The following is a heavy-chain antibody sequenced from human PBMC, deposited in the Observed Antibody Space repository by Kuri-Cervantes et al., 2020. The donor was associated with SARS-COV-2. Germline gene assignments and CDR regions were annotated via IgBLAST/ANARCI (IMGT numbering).Heavy chain of an antibody. J-gene: IGHJ4*02. V-gene: IGHV3-30-3*01. Sequence: GGSLRLSCAASGFTFSSYAMHWVRQAPGKGLEWVAVISYDGSNKYYADSVKGRFTISRDNSKNTLYLQMNSLRAEDTAVYYCVRGIVGPNYGYTGSYFDSWGQGTLVTVSS. CDR2: ISYDGSNK. CDR1: GFTFSSYA. CDR3: VRGIVGPNYGYTGSYFDS. D-gene: IGHD3-10*01.